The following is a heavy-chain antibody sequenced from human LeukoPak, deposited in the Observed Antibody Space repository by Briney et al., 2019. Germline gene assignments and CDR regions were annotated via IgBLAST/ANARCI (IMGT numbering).Heavy chain of an antibody. CDR3: ARGKCSGARCHYSDC. J-gene: IGHJ4*02. CDR2: ISWNSGDI. CDR1: GFTFDDYA. Sequence: GGSLRLSCAAAGFTFDDYAMHWVRQVPGKGLGWVSAISWNSGDIEYADSVKGRFTISRDNAENSLYLQMNSLRAEDKALYYCARGKCSGARCHYSDCWGQGTLVSVSS. V-gene: IGHV3-9*01. D-gene: IGHD2-15*01.